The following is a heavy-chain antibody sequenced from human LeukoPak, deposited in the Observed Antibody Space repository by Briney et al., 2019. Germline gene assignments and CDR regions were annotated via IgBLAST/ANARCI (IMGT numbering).Heavy chain of an antibody. CDR2: IKQDGSEK. J-gene: IGHJ2*01. Sequence: GGSLRLSCAASGFTFSRYWMSWVRQAPGKGLEWVANIKQDGSEKYYVDSVKGRFTISKDNAKNSLYLQMNSLRAEDTAVYYCAREYGGYRDWYFDLWGRGTLVTVAP. CDR1: GFTFSRYW. D-gene: IGHD5-12*01. CDR3: AREYGGYRDWYFDL. V-gene: IGHV3-7*04.